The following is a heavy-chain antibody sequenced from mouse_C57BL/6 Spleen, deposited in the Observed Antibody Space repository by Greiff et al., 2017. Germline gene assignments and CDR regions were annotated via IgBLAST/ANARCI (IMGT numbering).Heavy chain of an antibody. D-gene: IGHD2-3*01. Sequence: ESGPGLVKPSQSLSLTCSVTGYSITSGYYWNWIRQFPGNKLEWMGYISYDGSNNYNPSLKNRISITRDTSKNQFFLKLNSVTTEDTATYYCARGVTSYYFDYRGQGTTLTVSS. V-gene: IGHV3-6*01. CDR2: ISYDGSN. CDR1: GYSITSGYY. J-gene: IGHJ2*01. CDR3: ARGVTSYYFDY.